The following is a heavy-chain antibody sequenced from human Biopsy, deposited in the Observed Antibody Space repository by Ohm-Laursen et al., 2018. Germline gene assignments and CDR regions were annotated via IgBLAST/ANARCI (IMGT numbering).Heavy chain of an antibody. CDR3: ARGSNDFGGLYFHR. CDR1: GGSLTGHY. Sequence: GTLSLTCIVSGGSLTGHYWSWIRQPPGKGLEWIGHISYTGYTSYNASLKSRVTISVDTSRNHFSLRLSSLTAADTAVYYCARGSNDFGGLYFHRWGQGTLLTVSS. D-gene: IGHD4-23*01. V-gene: IGHV4-59*11. CDR2: ISYTGYT. J-gene: IGHJ4*02.